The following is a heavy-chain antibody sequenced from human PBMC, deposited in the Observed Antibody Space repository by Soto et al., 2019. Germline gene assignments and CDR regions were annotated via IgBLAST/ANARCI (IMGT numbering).Heavy chain of an antibody. Sequence: GGSLRLSCATSGFAFSTYAMTWVRQVPGRGLEWVSTILPDETGFYTVSVKGRFTISRDNFRGILYLQMNDLWVEDAAIYFCAKDRLPTSGQRFYFDSWGQGSLVTVSS. J-gene: IGHJ4*02. CDR3: AKDRLPTSGQRFYFDS. D-gene: IGHD2-15*01. CDR2: ILPDETG. V-gene: IGHV3-23*01. CDR1: GFAFSTYA.